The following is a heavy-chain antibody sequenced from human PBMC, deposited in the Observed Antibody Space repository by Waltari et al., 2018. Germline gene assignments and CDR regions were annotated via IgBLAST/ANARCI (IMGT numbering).Heavy chain of an antibody. D-gene: IGHD4-17*01. Sequence: EVQLLESGGGLVQPGGSLSLSCAASGFTFSNYAIAWVRRAQGKGLGWVAVLKNNGGRTNHADALRGRFTIAGDNPRNTLYLQSNSLRADDTAMYFCARDPSHDYGSPFHFDEWGQGTLVTVSS. CDR3: ARDPSHDYGSPFHFDE. J-gene: IGHJ4*02. CDR2: LKNNGGRT. CDR1: GFTFSNYA. V-gene: IGHV3-23*01.